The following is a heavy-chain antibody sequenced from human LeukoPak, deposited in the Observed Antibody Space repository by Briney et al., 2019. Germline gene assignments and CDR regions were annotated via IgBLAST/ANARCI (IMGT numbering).Heavy chain of an antibody. V-gene: IGHV3-74*01. CDR2: INSDGSST. D-gene: IGHD4-17*01. CDR1: GFTFSSYW. J-gene: IGHJ5*02. CDR3: ARDAVTTSLDWFDP. Sequence: PGGPLSLSCAASGFTFSSYWMHWVRQAPGKGLVWVSRINSDGSSTSYADSVKGRFTTTRDNAKNTLYLQMNSLRAEDTAVYYCARDAVTTSLDWFDPWGQGTLVTVSS.